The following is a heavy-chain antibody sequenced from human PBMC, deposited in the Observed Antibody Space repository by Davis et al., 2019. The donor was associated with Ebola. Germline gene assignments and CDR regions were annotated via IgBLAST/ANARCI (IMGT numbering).Heavy chain of an antibody. J-gene: IGHJ4*02. V-gene: IGHV3-48*04. CDR1: GFTFSSYS. Sequence: GESLKISCAASGFTFSSYSMNWVRQAPGKGLEWVSYISSSSSTIYYADSVKGRFTISRDNAKNSLYLQMNSLRAEDTAVYYCAREDSGSYSYYFDYWGQGTLVTVSS. CDR2: ISSSSSTI. D-gene: IGHD1-26*01. CDR3: AREDSGSYSYYFDY.